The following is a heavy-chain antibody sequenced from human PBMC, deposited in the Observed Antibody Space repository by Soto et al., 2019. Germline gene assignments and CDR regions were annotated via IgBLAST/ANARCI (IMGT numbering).Heavy chain of an antibody. CDR1: GGSISSSSYY. CDR2: IYYSGST. CDR3: ARDKITGLFDY. V-gene: IGHV4-39*07. Sequence: LSLTCTVSGGSISSSSYYWGWIRQPPGKGLEWIGSIYYSGSTYYNPSLKSRVTISVDTSKNQFSLKLTSVTAADTAVYYCARDKITGLFDYWGQGTLVTVSS. J-gene: IGHJ4*02. D-gene: IGHD2-8*02.